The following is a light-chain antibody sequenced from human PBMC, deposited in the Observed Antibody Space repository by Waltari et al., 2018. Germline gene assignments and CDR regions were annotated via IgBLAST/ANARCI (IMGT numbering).Light chain of an antibody. V-gene: IGKV4-1*01. CDR2: WAS. CDR1: QSLLKWSTNKNY. J-gene: IGKJ2*01. CDR3: QQYLYSLPEYS. Sequence: DAVMTQSPDSLAVSLGERATINCKSSQSLLKWSTNKNYLAWYQQKPGQPPKLLIYWASTREFGVPDRFSGSGSETDFTLTISDLQAEDVAVYYCQQYLYSLPEYSFGQGTKVEI.